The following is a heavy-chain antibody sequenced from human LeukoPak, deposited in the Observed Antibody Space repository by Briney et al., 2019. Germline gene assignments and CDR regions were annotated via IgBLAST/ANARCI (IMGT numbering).Heavy chain of an antibody. D-gene: IGHD3-3*01. Sequence: GRSLRLSCAASGFTFSSYAMHWVRQAPGKGLEWVAVISYDGSNKYYADSVKGRFTISRDNSKNTPYLQMNSLRAEDTAVYYCARNRFLEWDVWGKGTTVTVSS. CDR2: ISYDGSNK. V-gene: IGHV3-30-3*01. CDR3: ARNRFLEWDV. CDR1: GFTFSSYA. J-gene: IGHJ6*04.